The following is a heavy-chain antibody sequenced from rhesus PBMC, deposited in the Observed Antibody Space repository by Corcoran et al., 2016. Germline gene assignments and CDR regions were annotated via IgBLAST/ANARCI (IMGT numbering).Heavy chain of an antibody. CDR1: GGSISSNY. J-gene: IGHJ2*01. Sequence: QVQLQESGPGLVKPSETLSVTCAVSGGSISSNYWSWIRQPPGKGLEWIGRIYGRGKSTTHNPSIKSTVTLSVDTSKNQLSLKLSSVTAADTAVYYCARHADIWTGYFNWFDVWGPGTPITISS. D-gene: IGHD3-3*01. V-gene: IGHV4S11*01. CDR2: IYGRGKST. CDR3: ARHADIWTGYFNWFDV.